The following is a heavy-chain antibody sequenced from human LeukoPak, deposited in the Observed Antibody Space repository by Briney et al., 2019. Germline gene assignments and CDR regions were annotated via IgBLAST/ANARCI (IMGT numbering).Heavy chain of an antibody. J-gene: IGHJ5*02. CDR2: IIPIFGTA. Sequence: SSVKVSCKASGGTFSSYAISWVRQAPGQGLEWMGRIIPIFGTANYAQKFQGRVTITTDESTSTAYMELSSLRSEDTAVYYCARDPGGIAADLVPWGQGTLVTVSS. D-gene: IGHD6-13*01. V-gene: IGHV1-69*05. CDR1: GGTFSSYA. CDR3: ARDPGGIAADLVP.